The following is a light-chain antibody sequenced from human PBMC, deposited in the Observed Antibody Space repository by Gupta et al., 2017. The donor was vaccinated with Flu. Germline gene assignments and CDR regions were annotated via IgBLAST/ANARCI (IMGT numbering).Light chain of an antibody. J-gene: IGKJ1*01. CDR3: QHYNSVFPGT. Sequence: DIQMTQSPSTLSASVGDRVTITCRASQSISSWLAWYQKKPGKAPKLLIYKASSLEAGVLPRFSGSGSGTEFTLSISSLQPDDSATYYCQHYNSVFPGTFGQGTKVEIK. CDR1: QSISSW. V-gene: IGKV1-5*03. CDR2: KAS.